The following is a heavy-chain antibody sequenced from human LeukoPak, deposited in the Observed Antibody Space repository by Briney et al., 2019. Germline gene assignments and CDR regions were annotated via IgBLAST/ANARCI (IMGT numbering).Heavy chain of an antibody. CDR3: ARTHYDSSGYYSVQLFDY. CDR2: INPNSGGT. V-gene: IGHV1-2*02. CDR1: GYTFTGYY. J-gene: IGHJ4*02. Sequence: GASVKVSCKAPGYTFTGYYMHWVRQAPGQGLEWMGWINPNSGGTNYAQKFQGRVTMTRDTSISTAYMELSRLRSDDTAVYYCARTHYDSSGYYSVQLFDYWGQGTLVTVSS. D-gene: IGHD3-22*01.